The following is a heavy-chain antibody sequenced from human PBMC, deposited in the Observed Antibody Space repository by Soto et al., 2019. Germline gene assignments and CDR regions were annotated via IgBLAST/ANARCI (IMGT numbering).Heavy chain of an antibody. CDR3: ASGSARDVDY. Sequence: QVPLVQSGAEVKKPGSSVKVSCKASGGSFSKYSISWIRQAPGQGLEWMGRIIPYLGVITYAQKFKGRVTISADEFTGTGQMELNSLGSEDTATYFCASGSARDVDYWGQGSLITVS. J-gene: IGHJ4*02. D-gene: IGHD3-10*01. V-gene: IGHV1-69*02. CDR2: IIPYLGVI. CDR1: GGSFSKYS.